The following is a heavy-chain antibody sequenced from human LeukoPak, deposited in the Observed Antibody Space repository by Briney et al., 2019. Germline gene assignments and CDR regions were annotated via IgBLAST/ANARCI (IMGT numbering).Heavy chain of an antibody. D-gene: IGHD3-9*01. CDR1: GYTFTSYG. CDR3: ARILLRYFDWLLYPIGWFDP. V-gene: IGHV1-18*01. Sequence: ASVKVSCKASGYTFTSYGISWVRQAPGQGLEWMGWISAYNGNTNYAQKLQGRVTVTTDTSTSTAYMELRSLRSDDTAVYYCARILLRYFDWLLYPIGWFDPWGQGTLVTVSS. CDR2: ISAYNGNT. J-gene: IGHJ5*02.